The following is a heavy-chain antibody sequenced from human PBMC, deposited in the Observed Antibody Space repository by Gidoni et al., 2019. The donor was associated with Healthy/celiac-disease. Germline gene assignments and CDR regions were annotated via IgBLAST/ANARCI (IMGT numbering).Heavy chain of an antibody. CDR2: IKSKTDGETT. J-gene: IGHJ5*02. D-gene: IGHD3-16*02. V-gene: IGHV3-15*01. CDR1: GFTFSHPW. CDR3: TTALSDDYVWGSDRRGFDP. Sequence: EVQLVESGGGFVKPGGSLRLSLPASGFTFSHPWMTWVRPAPGKGREWVGRIKSKTDGETTDYAEPVKGRITISREDSKNTLYLQMNSLKTEDTAVYYCTTALSDDYVWGSDRRGFDPWGQGTLVTVSS.